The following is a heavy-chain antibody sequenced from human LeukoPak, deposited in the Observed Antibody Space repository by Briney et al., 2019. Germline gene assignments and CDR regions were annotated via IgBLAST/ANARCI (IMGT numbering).Heavy chain of an antibody. CDR3: ARDGPAQMVDFDY. J-gene: IGHJ4*02. Sequence: ASVKVSCKASGYTFSGTGWYLYWLRQAPGQGLECMGWIYPYTGATHYAQKFQGRVAMTRDTSISTAYMELSRPRPDDTAVYYCARDGPAQMVDFDYWGQGTLVTVSS. CDR2: IYPYTGAT. V-gene: IGHV1-2*02. D-gene: IGHD3-10*01. CDR1: GYTFSGTGWY.